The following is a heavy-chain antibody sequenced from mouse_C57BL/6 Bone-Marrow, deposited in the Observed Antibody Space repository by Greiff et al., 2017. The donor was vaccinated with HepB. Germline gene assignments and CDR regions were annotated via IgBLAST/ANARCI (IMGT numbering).Heavy chain of an antibody. J-gene: IGHJ1*03. D-gene: IGHD1-1*01. V-gene: IGHV7-3*01. CDR1: GFTFTDYY. Sequence: EVKLVESGGGLVQPGGSLSLSCAASGFTFTDYYMSWVRQPPGKALEWLGFIRNKANGYTTEYSASVKGRFTISRDNSQSILYLQMNALRAEDSATYYCARSSYYYGSSVWYFDVWGTGTTVTVSS. CDR2: IRNKANGYTT. CDR3: ARSSYYYGSSVWYFDV.